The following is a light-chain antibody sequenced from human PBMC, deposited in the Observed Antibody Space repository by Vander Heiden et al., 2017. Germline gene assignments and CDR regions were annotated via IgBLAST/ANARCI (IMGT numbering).Light chain of an antibody. CDR2: FAS. Sequence: DIVLTQSPDFQSVTPKEKVTITCRASRNIGTNLPWYQRKPDQSPKLLIKFASQSFSGVPSRFNGSGSGTDFSLSINSLEAEDAATYYCQQSSVLPYTFGQGAKLEIK. J-gene: IGKJ2*01. CDR1: RNIGTN. V-gene: IGKV6-21*01. CDR3: QQSSVLPYT.